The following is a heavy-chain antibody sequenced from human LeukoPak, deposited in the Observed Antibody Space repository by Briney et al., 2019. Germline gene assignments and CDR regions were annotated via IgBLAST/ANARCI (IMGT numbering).Heavy chain of an antibody. V-gene: IGHV3-23*01. CDR1: GFTFNSYA. CDR2: IGGDSAAA. J-gene: IGHJ5*02. D-gene: IGHD1-26*01. CDR3: AKYYLVGASRWFDP. Sequence: GGSLRLSCVASGFTFNSYAMTWVRQAPGKVLEWVSVIGGDSAAAYYSDSVRGRFTISRDNSRNTLYLQMNNLRAEDTAVYYCAKYYLVGASRWFDPWGQGTLVTVSS.